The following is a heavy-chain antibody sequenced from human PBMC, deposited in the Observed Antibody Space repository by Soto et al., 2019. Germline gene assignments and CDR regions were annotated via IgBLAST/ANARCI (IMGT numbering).Heavy chain of an antibody. CDR1: GFTFTNAW. D-gene: IGHD2-8*01. V-gene: IGHV3-15*07. CDR3: TTDSYSTIIIVRFDY. CDR2: IKSKTDGGTT. J-gene: IGHJ4*01. Sequence: EVQLVESGGGLVKPGGSLRLSCAASGFTFTNAWINWVRQAPGKGLEWVGRIKSKTDGGTTDYAEPVKGRFDISRDDSNNMVYLQINSLKIEDTAIYYCTTDSYSTIIIVRFDYWGHGTLVTVSP.